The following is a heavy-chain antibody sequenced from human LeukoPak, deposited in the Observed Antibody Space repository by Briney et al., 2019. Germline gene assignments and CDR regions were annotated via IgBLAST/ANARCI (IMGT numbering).Heavy chain of an antibody. D-gene: IGHD2-21*01. V-gene: IGHV3-23*01. Sequence: GGSLRLSCAASGFSFSSFAMSWVRQAPGKGLEWVAIISGSGGGTYYADSVKGRFTVSRDFFTSTLDLQMTSLRAEDTAVYYCAKEAPHTAVLIALPEWNYIDSWGRGILASVSS. CDR2: ISGSGGGT. CDR1: GFSFSSFA. CDR3: AKEAPHTAVLIALPEWNYIDS. J-gene: IGHJ4*02.